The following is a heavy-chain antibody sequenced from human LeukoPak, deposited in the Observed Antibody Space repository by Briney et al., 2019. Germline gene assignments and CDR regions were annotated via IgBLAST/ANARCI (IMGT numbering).Heavy chain of an antibody. Sequence: GGSLRLSSAASGFTFSNSCMHWVRQAPGKGLEWVACIKNDGSDKSYEASANGRFTISRDNSKTTIYLHMNGLRADDSSLYYCAREGGRAAAGRFDYWGQGTRVTVSS. V-gene: IGHV3-30*02. CDR3: AREGGRAAAGRFDY. D-gene: IGHD6-13*01. J-gene: IGHJ4*02. CDR1: GFTFSNSC. CDR2: IKNDGSDK.